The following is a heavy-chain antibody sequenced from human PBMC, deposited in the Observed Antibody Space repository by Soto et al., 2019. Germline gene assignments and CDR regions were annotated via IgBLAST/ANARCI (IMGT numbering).Heavy chain of an antibody. V-gene: IGHV2-5*01. CDR1: GFSLSTSGVG. D-gene: IGHD6-13*01. Sequence: SGPTLVKPTQTLTLTCTFSGFSLSTSGVGVGWIRQPPGKALEWLALIYWNDDKRYSPSLKSRLTITKDTSKNQVVLTMTNMDPVDTATYYCAHRLPYSSSWHRGEYYFDYWGQGTLVTVSS. CDR3: AHRLPYSSSWHRGEYYFDY. J-gene: IGHJ4*02. CDR2: IYWNDDK.